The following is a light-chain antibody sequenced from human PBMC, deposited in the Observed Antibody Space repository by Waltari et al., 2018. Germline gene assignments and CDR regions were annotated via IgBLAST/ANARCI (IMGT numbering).Light chain of an antibody. Sequence: EIVMTQSPATLSVSPGERATLSCRARQSVSSNLAWYQKKPGQSPRLLIYAASTRATGIPARFSGSGSGTEFTLTISSMQSEDFAVYFCQQYDNWPKTFGQGTKVEIK. V-gene: IGKV3-15*01. CDR2: AAS. CDR3: QQYDNWPKT. J-gene: IGKJ1*01. CDR1: QSVSSN.